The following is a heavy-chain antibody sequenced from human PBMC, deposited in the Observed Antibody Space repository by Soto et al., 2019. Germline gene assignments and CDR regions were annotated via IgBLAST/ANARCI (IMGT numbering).Heavy chain of an antibody. CDR3: ATHKTDQWLVPFDH. V-gene: IGHV4-39*01. CDR2: IYHSGST. J-gene: IGHJ4*02. Sequence: QLQLQESGPGLVKPSETLSLTCTVSNGSISSSGSYWGWIRQPPGKGLEWIGSIYHSGSTYYNPSLKRRVTISVDTSKNQFSLKLSSVTAADMAVYFCATHKTDQWLVPFDHWVQGTLVTVSS. CDR1: NGSISSSGSY. D-gene: IGHD6-19*01.